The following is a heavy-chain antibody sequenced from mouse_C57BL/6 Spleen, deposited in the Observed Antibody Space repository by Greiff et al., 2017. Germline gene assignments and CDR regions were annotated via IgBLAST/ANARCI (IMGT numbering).Heavy chain of an antibody. CDR2: IWSGGST. D-gene: IGHD1-1*01. CDR3: ARKDSSYVDYAMDY. Sequence: QVQLQQSGPGLVQPSQSLSITCTVSGFSLTSYGVHWVRPSPGKGLEWLGVIWSGGSTDYNAAFISRLSISKDNSKSQVFIKMNSLRADDTAIYYCARKDSSYVDYAMDYWGQGTSVTVSS. V-gene: IGHV2-2*01. CDR1: GFSLTSYG. J-gene: IGHJ4*01.